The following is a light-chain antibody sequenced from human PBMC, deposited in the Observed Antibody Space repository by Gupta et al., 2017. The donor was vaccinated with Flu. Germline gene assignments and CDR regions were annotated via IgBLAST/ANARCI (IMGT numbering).Light chain of an antibody. V-gene: IGKV1-39*01. CDR3: QKSYSTLYT. CDR1: QSISSY. CDR2: AAS. Sequence: GDRVTITCRASQSISSYLNWYQQKPGKAPKLLIYAASSLQSGVPSRFSGSGSGTDFTLTISSLQPEDFATYYCQKSYSTLYTFGQGTKLEIK. J-gene: IGKJ2*01.